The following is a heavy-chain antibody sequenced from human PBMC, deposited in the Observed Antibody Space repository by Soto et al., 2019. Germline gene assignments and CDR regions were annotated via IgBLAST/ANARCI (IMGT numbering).Heavy chain of an antibody. V-gene: IGHV3-30*03. J-gene: IGHJ6*02. D-gene: IGHD6-19*01. CDR1: RFTFSSYG. Sequence: QVQLVESGGGVVQPGRSLRLSCADSRFTFSSYGMHWVRQAPGKELEWAAVISYEGSNKYYADSVKGRFTISRDNSKNTLYLQMNSLSAEDTAVYYCAIDRGSGYPYYYYGMDVWGQGTTVTVSS. CDR3: AIDRGSGYPYYYYGMDV. CDR2: ISYEGSNK.